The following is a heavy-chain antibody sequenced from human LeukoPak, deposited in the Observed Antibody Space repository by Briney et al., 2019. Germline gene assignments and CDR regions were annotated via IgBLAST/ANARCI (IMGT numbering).Heavy chain of an antibody. J-gene: IGHJ4*02. CDR2: IYHSGST. D-gene: IGHD3-22*01. CDR3: ARHGDRYYYDSSGYLDY. CDR1: GYSISSGYY. Sequence: SETLSLTCTVSGYSISSGYYWGWIRQPPGKGLEWIGSIYHSGSTYYNPSLKSRVTISVDTSKNQFSLKLSSVTAADTAVYYCARHGDRYYYDSSGYLDYWGQGTLVTVSS. V-gene: IGHV4-38-2*02.